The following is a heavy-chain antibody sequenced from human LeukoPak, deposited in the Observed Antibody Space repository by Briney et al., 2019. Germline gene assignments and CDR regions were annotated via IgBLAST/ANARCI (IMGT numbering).Heavy chain of an antibody. CDR1: GGPFSGYY. V-gene: IGHV4-34*01. J-gene: IGHJ4*02. CDR3: ARRLGYSSSWYPRPFDY. Sequence: SETLSLTCAVYGGPFSGYYWSWIRQPPGKGLEWIGEINHSGSTNYNPSLKSRVTISVDTSKNQFSLKLSSVTAADTAVYYCARRLGYSSSWYPRPFDYWGQGTLVTVSS. CDR2: INHSGST. D-gene: IGHD6-13*01.